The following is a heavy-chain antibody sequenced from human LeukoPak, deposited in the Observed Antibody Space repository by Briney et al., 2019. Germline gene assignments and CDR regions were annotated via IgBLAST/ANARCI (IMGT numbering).Heavy chain of an antibody. Sequence: KPSETLSLTCTVSGGSISSYYWSWIRQPAGKGPEWIGRIYTSGSTNYNPSLKSRVTMSVDTSKNQFSLKLSSVTAADTAVYYCAREEARTFWSGYYHYYYGMDVWGQGTTVTVSS. CDR3: AREEARTFWSGYYHYYYGMDV. CDR2: IYTSGST. V-gene: IGHV4-4*07. D-gene: IGHD3-3*01. J-gene: IGHJ6*02. CDR1: GGSISSYY.